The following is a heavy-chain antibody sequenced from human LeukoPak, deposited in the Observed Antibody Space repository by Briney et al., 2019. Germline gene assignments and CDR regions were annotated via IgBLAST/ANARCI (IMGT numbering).Heavy chain of an antibody. CDR1: GGSISSYY. V-gene: IGHV4-59*12. J-gene: IGHJ5*02. D-gene: IGHD2-8*01. CDR3: ARRYCTDGVCYLIS. CDR2: IYFTGST. Sequence: PSETLSLTCTVSGGSISSYYWSRIRQPPGKGLEWIGYIYFTGSTNYNPSLKSRVTISVDTSNNQFSLKLSSVTAADTAVYYCARRYCTDGVCYLISWGQGTLVTVSS.